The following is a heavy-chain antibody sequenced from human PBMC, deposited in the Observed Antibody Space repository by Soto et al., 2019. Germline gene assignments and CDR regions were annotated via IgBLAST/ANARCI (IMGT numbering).Heavy chain of an antibody. Sequence: QVQLQESGPGLVKPSETLSLTCTVSGGSISSYYWSWIRQPPGKGLEWIGYIYYSGSTNYNPSLKSRVTISVDTSKNQFSLKLSSVTAADTAVYYCVNADPYYYGMDVWGQGTTVTVSS. CDR2: IYYSGST. V-gene: IGHV4-59*01. CDR3: VNADPYYYGMDV. J-gene: IGHJ6*02. CDR1: GGSISSYY.